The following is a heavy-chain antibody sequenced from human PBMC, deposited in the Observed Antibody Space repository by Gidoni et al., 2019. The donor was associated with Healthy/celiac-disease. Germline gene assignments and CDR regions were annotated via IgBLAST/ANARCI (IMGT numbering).Heavy chain of an antibody. Sequence: QVQLVESGGGVVQPGRSLRLSCAASGFTFSSYGMHWVRQAPGKGLEWVAVIWYDGSNKYYADSVKGRFTISRDNSKNTLYLQMNSLRAEDTAVYYCARDKVNYDFWSGYYYDAFDIWGQGTMVTVSS. J-gene: IGHJ3*02. CDR1: GFTFSSYG. CDR2: IWYDGSNK. V-gene: IGHV3-33*01. D-gene: IGHD3-3*01. CDR3: ARDKVNYDFWSGYYYDAFDI.